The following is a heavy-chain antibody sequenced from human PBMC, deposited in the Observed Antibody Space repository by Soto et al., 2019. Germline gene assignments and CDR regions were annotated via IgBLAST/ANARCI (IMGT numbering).Heavy chain of an antibody. V-gene: IGHV4-59*01. CDR3: ARVVGSGDCSGGGCYSEDY. Sequence: ETLSRTCTVSGGSISSYYWSWIRQPPGKGLEWIGYIYYSGRTNYNPSLKSRVTISVDTSKNQFSLKLSSVTAADTAVYYCARVVGSGDCSGGGCYSEDYWGQGTLVTVSS. CDR1: GGSISSYY. D-gene: IGHD2-15*01. CDR2: IYYSGRT. J-gene: IGHJ4*02.